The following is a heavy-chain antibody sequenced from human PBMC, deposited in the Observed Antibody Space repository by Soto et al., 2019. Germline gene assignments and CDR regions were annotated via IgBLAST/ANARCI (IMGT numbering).Heavy chain of an antibody. J-gene: IGHJ4*02. CDR1: GYTFTSSG. Sequence: ASVKVSCKASGYTFTSSGISWARQAPGQGLEWMGWISTDNGNTNYAQHLQGRVTMTRNTSISTAYMELSSLRSEDTAVYYCAREKYGGYFDYWGQGTLVTVSS. D-gene: IGHD2-15*01. V-gene: IGHV1-18*01. CDR3: AREKYGGYFDY. CDR2: ISTDNGNT.